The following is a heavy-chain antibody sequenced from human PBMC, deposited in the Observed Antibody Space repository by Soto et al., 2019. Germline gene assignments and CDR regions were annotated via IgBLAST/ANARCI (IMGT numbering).Heavy chain of an antibody. CDR3: ARDDDSSGYYHGSYFDY. CDR2: IIPIFGTA. CDR1: GGTFSSYA. D-gene: IGHD3-22*01. J-gene: IGHJ4*02. V-gene: IGHV1-69*13. Sequence: SVKVSCKASGGTFSSYAISWVRQAPGQGLEWMGGIIPIFGTANYAQRFQGRVTITADESTSTAYMELSSLRSEDTAVYYCARDDDSSGYYHGSYFDYWGQGTLVTVSS.